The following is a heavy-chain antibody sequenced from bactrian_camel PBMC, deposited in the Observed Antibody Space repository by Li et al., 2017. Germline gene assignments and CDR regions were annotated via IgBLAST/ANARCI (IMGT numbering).Heavy chain of an antibody. D-gene: IGHD2*01. CDR3: AHATFVSGLPYRY. Sequence: VQLVESGGGSVQAGGSLRLSCATSGFTFGAVYVNWVRQAPGKGLEWIAGIWIDNDSRYYADSARGRFTISRDNTENTVHLQMDALKSEDTARYYCAHATFVSGLPYRYWGQGTQVTVS. CDR2: IWIDNDSR. J-gene: IGHJ4*01. CDR1: GFTFGAVY. V-gene: IGHV3S40*01.